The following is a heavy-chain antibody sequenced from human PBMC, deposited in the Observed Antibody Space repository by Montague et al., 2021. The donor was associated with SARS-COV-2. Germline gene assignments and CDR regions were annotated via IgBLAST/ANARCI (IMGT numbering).Heavy chain of an antibody. Sequence: SETLSLTCTVSGAPISSYYWSWIRQPPGKGLEWIGYIYYSGSTNYNPSLKSRVTISVDTSKNQFSLKLSSVTAADTAVYYCARGSGWMGNAFDIWGQGTMVTVSS. D-gene: IGHD6-19*01. CDR3: ARGSGWMGNAFDI. V-gene: IGHV4-59*01. CDR1: GAPISSYY. J-gene: IGHJ3*02. CDR2: IYYSGST.